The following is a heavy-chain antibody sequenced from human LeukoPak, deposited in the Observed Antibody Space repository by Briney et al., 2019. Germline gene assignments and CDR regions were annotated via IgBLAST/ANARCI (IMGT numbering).Heavy chain of an antibody. J-gene: IGHJ4*02. Sequence: SETLSLTCTVSGDSISTYYWSWIRQPPGKGLEWIGYIYYSGSTNYSPSLKSRVTMSVDTSKNQFSLNLSSVTAADTAVYYCARDCGTYRLFDHWGQGTLVTVSS. D-gene: IGHD1-26*01. CDR2: IYYSGST. V-gene: IGHV4-59*01. CDR3: ARDCGTYRLFDH. CDR1: GDSISTYY.